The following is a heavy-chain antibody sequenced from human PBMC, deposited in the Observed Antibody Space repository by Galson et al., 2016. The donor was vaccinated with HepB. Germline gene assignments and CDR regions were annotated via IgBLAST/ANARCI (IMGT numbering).Heavy chain of an antibody. CDR1: GFTLSTYA. J-gene: IGHJ5*02. CDR2: ISGSGATT. D-gene: IGHD6-19*01. V-gene: IGHV3-23*01. CDR3: AKLLSAGAWYNWFDR. Sequence: SLRLSCAASGFTLSTYAMSWVRQAPGKGLEWVSSISGSGATTYDADSVKGRFTISRDNSKNTLYLQMNSLRVEDTAFYYCAKLLSAGAWYNWFDRWGKGTLVTVSS.